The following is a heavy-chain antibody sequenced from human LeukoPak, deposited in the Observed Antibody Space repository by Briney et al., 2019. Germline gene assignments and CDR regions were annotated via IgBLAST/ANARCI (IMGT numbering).Heavy chain of an antibody. CDR3: ARGGRRFLEHGPRYYYYGMDV. D-gene: IGHD3-3*01. CDR1: GGSVSSGSYY. Sequence: PSETLSLTCTVSGGSVSSGSYYWSWIRQPPGKGLEWIGYIYYSGSTNYNPSLKSRVTISVDTSKNQFSLKLSSVTAADTAVYYCARGGRRFLEHGPRYYYYGMDVWGQGTTVTVSS. J-gene: IGHJ6*02. V-gene: IGHV4-61*01. CDR2: IYYSGST.